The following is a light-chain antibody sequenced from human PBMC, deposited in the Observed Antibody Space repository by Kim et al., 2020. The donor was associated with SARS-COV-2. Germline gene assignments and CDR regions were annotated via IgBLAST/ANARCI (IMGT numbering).Light chain of an antibody. CDR3: QQSFTTPPT. V-gene: IGKV1-39*01. J-gene: IGKJ1*01. CDR2: AAS. CDR1: QTISFY. Sequence: ASVGDRVTITCRASQTISFYLNWYHQKPGKAPKLLIYAASILQGGVPSRFNGSGSGTDFTLTISSLQPEDFTTYFCQQSFTTPPTFGQGTKVEIK.